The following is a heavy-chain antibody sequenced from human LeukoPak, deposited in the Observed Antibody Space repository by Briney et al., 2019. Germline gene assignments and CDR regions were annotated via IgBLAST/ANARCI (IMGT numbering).Heavy chain of an antibody. CDR3: ARDPSDSYDYVGTYFDY. D-gene: IGHD3-16*01. CDR1: GFTFSSYW. V-gene: IGHV3-7*01. Sequence: TGGSLRLSCAASGFTFSSYWMSWVRQAPGKGLEWVANIKQDGSEKYYVDSVKGRFTISRDNAKNSLYLQMNSLRAEDTAVYYCARDPSDSYDYVGTYFDYWGQGTLVTVSS. J-gene: IGHJ4*02. CDR2: IKQDGSEK.